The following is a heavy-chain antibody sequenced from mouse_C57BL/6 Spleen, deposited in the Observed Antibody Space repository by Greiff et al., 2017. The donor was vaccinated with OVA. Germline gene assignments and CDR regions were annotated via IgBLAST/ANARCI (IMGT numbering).Heavy chain of an antibody. J-gene: IGHJ2*01. CDR2: IDPSDSEP. D-gene: IGHD1-1*01. CDR1: GYTFTSYW. V-gene: IGHV1-52*01. Sequence: VQLQQPGAELVRPGSSVKLSCKASGYTFTSYWMHWVKQRPIQGLEWIGNIDPSDSEPNYNQKFKDKATLTVDKSSITAYMQLSSLTSEDSAVYYCARAIITTVVADYWGQGTTLTVSS. CDR3: ARAIITTVVADY.